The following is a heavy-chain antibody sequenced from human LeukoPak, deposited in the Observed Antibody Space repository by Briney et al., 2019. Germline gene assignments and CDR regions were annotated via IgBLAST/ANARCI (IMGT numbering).Heavy chain of an antibody. V-gene: IGHV4-39*07. D-gene: IGHD3-16*02. CDR2: IYYSGST. CDR1: GGSISSSSYY. CDR3: AGGRNVWGSYRYEFDY. Sequence: PSETLSLTCTVSGGSISSSSYYWGWIRQPPGKGLEWIGSIYYSGSTYYNPSLKSRVTISVDTSKNQFSLKLSSVTAADTAVYYCAGGRNVWGSYRYEFDYWGQGTLVTVSS. J-gene: IGHJ4*02.